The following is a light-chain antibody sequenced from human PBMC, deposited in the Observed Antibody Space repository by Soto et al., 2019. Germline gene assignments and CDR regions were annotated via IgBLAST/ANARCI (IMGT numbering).Light chain of an antibody. CDR1: QSFSSS. Sequence: DIVLPQSPATLSLSPGVSATLSCSARQSFSSSFAWYQQKPGQAPRLLLYDASNRATGIPARFSGRGSGTDFTLTISSLEPEDFAVYYCQQRSNRTPWTFGQGTKVEIK. V-gene: IGKV3-11*01. CDR2: DAS. J-gene: IGKJ1*01. CDR3: QQRSNRTPWT.